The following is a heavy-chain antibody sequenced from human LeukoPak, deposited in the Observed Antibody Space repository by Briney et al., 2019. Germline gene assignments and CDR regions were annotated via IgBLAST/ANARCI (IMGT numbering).Heavy chain of an antibody. J-gene: IGHJ3*02. V-gene: IGHV3-74*01. CDR3: ARDARGDYLDDAFDI. CDR1: GFTFSSYW. Sequence: GGFLRLSCAASGFTFSSYWMHWVRQAPGKGLVWVSRINSDGSSTSYADSVKGRFTISRDNAKNSLYLQMNSLRAEDTAVYYCARDARGDYLDDAFDIWGQGTMVTVS. D-gene: IGHD4-17*01. CDR2: INSDGSST.